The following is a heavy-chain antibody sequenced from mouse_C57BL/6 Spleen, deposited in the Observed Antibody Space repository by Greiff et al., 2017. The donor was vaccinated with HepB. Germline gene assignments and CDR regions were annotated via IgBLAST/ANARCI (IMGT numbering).Heavy chain of an antibody. CDR3: ARTYYSNYGYYAMDY. Sequence: VQLQQSGPELVKPGASVKIPCKASGYTFTDYNMDWVKQSHGKSLEWIGDINPNNGGTIYNQKFKGKATLTVDKSSSTAYMELRSLTSEDTAVYYCARTYYSNYGYYAMDYWGQGTSVTVSS. V-gene: IGHV1-18*01. D-gene: IGHD2-5*01. J-gene: IGHJ4*01. CDR2: INPNNGGT. CDR1: GYTFTDYN.